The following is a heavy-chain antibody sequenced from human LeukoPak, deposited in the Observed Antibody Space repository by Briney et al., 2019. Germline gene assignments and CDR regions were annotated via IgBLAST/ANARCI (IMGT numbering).Heavy chain of an antibody. J-gene: IGHJ4*02. D-gene: IGHD3-10*01. CDR2: VTGSGAAT. Sequence: PGGSLRLSCAASGFTFSDYSMNWIRQAPGKGLEWLSFVTGSGAATYYADSVKGRFTISRDNAKKSLYLQMNSLRSEDTAVYYCARDLVRGTSDYWGQGTLVTVSS. CDR3: ARDLVRGTSDY. CDR1: GFTFSDYS. V-gene: IGHV3-48*01.